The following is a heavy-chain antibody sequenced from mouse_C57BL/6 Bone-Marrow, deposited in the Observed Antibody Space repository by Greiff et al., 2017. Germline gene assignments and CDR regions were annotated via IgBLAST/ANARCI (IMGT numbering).Heavy chain of an antibody. V-gene: IGHV14-4*01. CDR2: IDPENGDT. CDR3: TRDGGFAY. J-gene: IGHJ3*01. Sequence: EVQLQQSGAELVRPGASVKLSCTASGFNIKDDYMHWVKQRPEQGLEWIGWIDPENGDTEYASKFQGKATITADTSSNTAYLQLSGLTSEDTAVYYCTRDGGFAYWGQGTLVTVSA. D-gene: IGHD3-3*01. CDR1: GFNIKDDY.